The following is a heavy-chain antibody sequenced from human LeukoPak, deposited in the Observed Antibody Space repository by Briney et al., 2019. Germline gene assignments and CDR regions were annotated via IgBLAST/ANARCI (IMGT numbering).Heavy chain of an antibody. D-gene: IGHD3-22*01. CDR2: IYPGDSDT. J-gene: IGHJ3*02. CDR3: ASQTTSYYYDSSGYGAFDI. CDR1: GYGFTTYW. Sequence: GESLKISCKSSGYGFTTYWIGWVRQMPGKGLEWMGIIYPGDSDTRYSPSFQGQVTISADKSISTAYLQWSSLKASDTAMYYCASQTTSYYYDSSGYGAFDIWGQGTMVTVSS. V-gene: IGHV5-51*01.